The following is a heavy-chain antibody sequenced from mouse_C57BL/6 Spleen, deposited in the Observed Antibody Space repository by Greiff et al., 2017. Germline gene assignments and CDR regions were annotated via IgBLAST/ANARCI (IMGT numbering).Heavy chain of an antibody. J-gene: IGHJ3*01. Sequence: QVQLQQPGAELVRPGSSVKLSCKASGYTFTSYWMHWVKQRPIQGLEWIGNIDPSDSETHYNQKFKDKATLTVDKSSSTAYMQLSSLTSEDSAVYYCGRQGDGYHLGFAYWGQGTLVTVSA. CDR3: GRQGDGYHLGFAY. D-gene: IGHD2-3*01. CDR1: GYTFTSYW. V-gene: IGHV1-52*01. CDR2: IDPSDSET.